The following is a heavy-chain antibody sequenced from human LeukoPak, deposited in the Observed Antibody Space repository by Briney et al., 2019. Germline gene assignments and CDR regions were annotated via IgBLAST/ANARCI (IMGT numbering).Heavy chain of an antibody. V-gene: IGHV3-23*01. D-gene: IGHD3-16*01. J-gene: IGHJ5*02. Sequence: SLRLSCEDSGVAFSSYAMTWVRQAPGKGPEWVSAIGGRGGSTYYADSLGGRFTISRDNSKDMLYLQMNSLKVEDTATYYCGKEGGAWGQGTKVTVSS. CDR1: GVAFSSYA. CDR3: GKEGGA. CDR2: IGGRGGST.